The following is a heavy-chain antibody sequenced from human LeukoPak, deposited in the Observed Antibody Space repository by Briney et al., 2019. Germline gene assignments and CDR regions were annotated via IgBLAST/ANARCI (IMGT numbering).Heavy chain of an antibody. D-gene: IGHD4-11*01. J-gene: IGHJ5*02. V-gene: IGHV4-59*01. CDR2: IYYSGST. Sequence: KPSETLSLTRTVSGGSISSYYWSWIRQPPGKGLEWIGYIYYSGSTNYNPSLKSRVTISVDTSKNQFSLKLSSVTAADTAVYYCARLTVTARIYNWFDPWGQGTLVTVSS. CDR3: ARLTVTARIYNWFDP. CDR1: GGSISSYY.